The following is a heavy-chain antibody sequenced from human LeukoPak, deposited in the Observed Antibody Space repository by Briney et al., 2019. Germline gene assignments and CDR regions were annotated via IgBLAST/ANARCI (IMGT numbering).Heavy chain of an antibody. CDR1: GFTFSSYW. CDR3: ARYGLGDTFDI. D-gene: IGHD4-17*01. J-gene: IGHJ3*02. Sequence: GGSLRLSCAASGFTFSSYWMSWVRRAPGKGLEWVASIKQDGSETRYMDSMKGRFTIFRDNTQSSLYLQMNSLRAEDTAVYYCARYGLGDTFDIWGQGTVVTVSS. V-gene: IGHV3-7*01. CDR2: IKQDGSET.